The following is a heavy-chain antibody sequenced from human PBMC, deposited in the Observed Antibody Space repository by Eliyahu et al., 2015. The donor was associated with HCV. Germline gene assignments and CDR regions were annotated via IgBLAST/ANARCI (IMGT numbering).Heavy chain of an antibody. V-gene: IGHV3-23*01. CDR3: AKGAGVVVPALAFDI. CDR2: IXGSGGST. J-gene: IGHJ3*02. D-gene: IGHD2-2*01. CDR1: TFSSXG. Sequence: TFSSXGMGWVRQAPGKGLEWXSAIXGSGGSTYYADSVKGRFTISRDNSKNTLYLQMNSLRAEDTAVYYCAKGAGVVVPALAFDIWGQGTMVTVSS.